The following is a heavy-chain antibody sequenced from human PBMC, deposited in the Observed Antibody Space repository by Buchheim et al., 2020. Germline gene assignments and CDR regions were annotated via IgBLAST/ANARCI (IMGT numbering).Heavy chain of an antibody. CDR1: GFTFSDYY. CDR3: ARAPVIYTTMFYAMDV. J-gene: IGHJ6*02. D-gene: IGHD5-18*01. Sequence: VQLVESGGDLVKPGGSLRLSCVASGFTFSDYYMSWIRQAPGKGLEWVSYISNIGTNTNYADSVKGRFTISRDNAKNSLYLQMNSLRAEDTAVYYCARAPVIYTTMFYAMDVWGQGTT. V-gene: IGHV3-11*06. CDR2: ISNIGTNT.